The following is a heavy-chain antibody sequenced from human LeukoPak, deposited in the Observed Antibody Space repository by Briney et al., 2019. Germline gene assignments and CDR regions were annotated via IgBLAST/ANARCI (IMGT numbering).Heavy chain of an antibody. CDR1: GFTFDDYA. CDR3: AKERYYGSGSYPFDY. V-gene: IGHV3-9*01. Sequence: SLRLSCAASGFTFDDYAMHWVRQAPGEGLEWVSGIRWNSGSIGYADSVKGRFTISRDNAKNSLYLQMNSLRAEDTALYYCAKERYYGSGSYPFDYWGQGTLVTVSS. CDR2: IRWNSGSI. D-gene: IGHD3-10*01. J-gene: IGHJ4*02.